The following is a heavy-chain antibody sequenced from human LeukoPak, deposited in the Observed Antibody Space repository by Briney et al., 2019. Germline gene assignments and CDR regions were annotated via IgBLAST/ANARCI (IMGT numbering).Heavy chain of an antibody. Sequence: SETRSLTCAVSGYSISRGYYWGWIRQPPGKGLDWIGSIYHSGSTYYNPSLKSRVTISVDTSKNQFSLKLSSVTAADTAVYYCARRLSSSWYDDYFDYWGQGTLVTVSS. J-gene: IGHJ4*02. CDR1: GYSISRGYY. V-gene: IGHV4-38-2*01. CDR3: ARRLSSSWYDDYFDY. D-gene: IGHD6-13*01. CDR2: IYHSGST.